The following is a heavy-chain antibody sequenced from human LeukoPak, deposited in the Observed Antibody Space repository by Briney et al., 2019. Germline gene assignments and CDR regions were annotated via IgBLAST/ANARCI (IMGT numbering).Heavy chain of an antibody. J-gene: IGHJ3*01. CDR1: GYTLTDYY. V-gene: IGHV1-2*02. D-gene: IGHD1/OR15-1a*01. CDR2: INPNSGGT. CDR3: AREFRTTTWSYDAFDR. Sequence: VASVKVSRKASGYTLTDYYLHCVRQAPGHGREWMGWINPNSGGTNYAQTFQGRVTMTRDTSITTAYMELNRLRSDDTAVYYCAREFRTTTWSYDAFDRWGQGTMVSVS.